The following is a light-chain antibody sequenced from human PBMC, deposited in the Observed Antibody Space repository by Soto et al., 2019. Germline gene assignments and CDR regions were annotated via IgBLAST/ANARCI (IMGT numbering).Light chain of an antibody. J-gene: IGKJ5*01. CDR2: HAS. Sequence: EIVLTQSPATLSFSTGDRATLSCTASESMSEYLARYQQKPGQAPSLLIHHASYRATGIPAMFSGSGSGTDFTLTIISLEPEDFAVYYCQRRSSWTITFGQGTRLEIK. CDR1: ESMSEY. V-gene: IGKV3-11*01. CDR3: QRRSSWTIT.